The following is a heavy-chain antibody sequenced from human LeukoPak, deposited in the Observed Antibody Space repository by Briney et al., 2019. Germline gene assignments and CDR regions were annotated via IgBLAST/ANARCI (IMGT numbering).Heavy chain of an antibody. CDR1: GFTFSSYS. Sequence: PGGSLRLSCAASGFTFSSYSMNWVRQAPGKGLEWVSSISSSSSYIYYADSVKGRFTISRDNAKNSLYLQMNSLRAEDTAVYYCERDLVPAAISGDWFDPWGQGTLVTVSS. J-gene: IGHJ5*02. CDR2: ISSSSSYI. V-gene: IGHV3-21*01. CDR3: ERDLVPAAISGDWFDP. D-gene: IGHD2-2*01.